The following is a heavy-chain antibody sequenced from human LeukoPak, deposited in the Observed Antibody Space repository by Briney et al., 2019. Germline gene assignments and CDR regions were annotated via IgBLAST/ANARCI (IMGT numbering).Heavy chain of an antibody. CDR3: ARHIFDYGGFDY. V-gene: IGHV3-53*01. D-gene: IGHD4-17*01. Sequence: PGGSLRLSCAVSGFTVSSNYMSWVRQAPGKGLEWVSVIYSGGSTYYADSVKGRFTTSRDNSKNTLYLQMNSLRAEDTAVYYCARHIFDYGGFDYWGQGTLVTVSS. CDR1: GFTVSSNY. J-gene: IGHJ4*02. CDR2: IYSGGST.